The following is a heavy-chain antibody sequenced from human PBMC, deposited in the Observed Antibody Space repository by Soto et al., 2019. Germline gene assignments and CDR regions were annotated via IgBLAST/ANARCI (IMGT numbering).Heavy chain of an antibody. CDR3: ARRTGVVVAARRGNWCDP. D-gene: IGHD2-15*01. Sequence: QLQLQESGPGLVKPSETLSLTCTVSGGSISSSTYYWGWIRQPPGKGLEWIGSMYYSGSTYYNPSRKMRGTLQVDSSKKQSSLQLRSVRAADTAVYYCARRTGVVVAARRGNWCDPWGQGTLVTVSS. J-gene: IGHJ5*02. V-gene: IGHV4-39*01. CDR1: GGSISSSTYY. CDR2: MYYSGST.